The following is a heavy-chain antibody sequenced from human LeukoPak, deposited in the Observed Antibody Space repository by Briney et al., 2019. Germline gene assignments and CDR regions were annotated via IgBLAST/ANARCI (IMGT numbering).Heavy chain of an antibody. J-gene: IGHJ6*03. CDR1: GYTFTGYY. CDR3: ARGIGGYYYYMDV. CDR2: INPNTGVT. V-gene: IGHV1-2*02. Sequence: ASVKVSCKASGYTFTGYYMHWVRQAPGQGLEWMGWINPNTGVTNYAQKFQGRVTMTRDTSISTAYMELSRLRSDDTAVYYCARGIGGYYYYMDVWGKGTTVTVSS. D-gene: IGHD3-10*01.